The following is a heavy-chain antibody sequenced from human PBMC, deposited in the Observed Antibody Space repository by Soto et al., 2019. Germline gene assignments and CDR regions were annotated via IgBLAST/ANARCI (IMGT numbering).Heavy chain of an antibody. V-gene: IGHV4-30-2*02. CDR3: ASGMDPRWFDP. CDR2: IYHSGST. CDR1: GGSISSGGYS. J-gene: IGHJ5*02. D-gene: IGHD2-15*01. Sequence: TSETLSLTCAVSGGSISSGGYSWSWIRQPPGKGLEWIGYIYHSGSTYYNPSLKSRVTISVDTSKNQFSLKLSSVTAADTAVYYCASGMDPRWFDPWGQGTLVTVSS.